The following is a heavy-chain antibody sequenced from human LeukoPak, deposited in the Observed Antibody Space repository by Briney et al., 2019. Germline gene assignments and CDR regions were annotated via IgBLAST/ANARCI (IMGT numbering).Heavy chain of an antibody. CDR3: AKESDYGSGFDY. Sequence: GGSLRLSCAASGFTFSSYAMSWVRQAPGKGLEWVANIKQDGSEKYYVDSVKGRFTISRDNSKNTLYLQMNSLRAEDTAVYYCAKESDYGSGFDYWGQGTLVTVSS. D-gene: IGHD3-10*01. CDR1: GFTFSSYA. J-gene: IGHJ4*02. V-gene: IGHV3-7*01. CDR2: IKQDGSEK.